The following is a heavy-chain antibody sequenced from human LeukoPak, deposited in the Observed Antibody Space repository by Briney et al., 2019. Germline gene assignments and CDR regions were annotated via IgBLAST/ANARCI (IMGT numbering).Heavy chain of an antibody. J-gene: IGHJ4*02. CDR3: TMAVAGPNYWNY. V-gene: IGHV3-49*03. CDR2: IRSKAYGGTT. Sequence: GGSLRLSCTASGFTFGDYAMSWFRQAPGKGLEWVGFIRSKAYGGTTEYAASVKGRFTISRDDSKSIAYLQMNSLKTEDTAVYYCTMAVAGPNYWNYWGQGTLVTVSS. CDR1: GFTFGDYA. D-gene: IGHD6-19*01.